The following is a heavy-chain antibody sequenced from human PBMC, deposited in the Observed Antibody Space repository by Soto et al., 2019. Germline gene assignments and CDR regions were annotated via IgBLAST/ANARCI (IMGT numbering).Heavy chain of an antibody. Sequence: QVQLVQSGAEVKKPGASVKVSCKASGYSFSTYDINWVRQAAGQGLEWMGWVNPKSGNTDYAQRFRGRVTMTSNTSISTAYMELSALTPEDTAVYYFARPYCDSTSCYTDWFDPWGQGTLVTVSS. J-gene: IGHJ5*02. D-gene: IGHD2-2*02. CDR1: GYSFSTYD. CDR3: ARPYCDSTSCYTDWFDP. CDR2: VNPKSGNT. V-gene: IGHV1-8*01.